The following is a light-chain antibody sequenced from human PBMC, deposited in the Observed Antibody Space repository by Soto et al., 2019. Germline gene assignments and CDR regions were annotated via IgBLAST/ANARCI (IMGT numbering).Light chain of an antibody. CDR3: AAWDDSLNRHV. J-gene: IGLJ1*01. Sequence: QSVLTQPPSASGTPGQRVTISCSGSSSNIGRNTVHWYQQLPGTAPNVLIYTNDKRPSGVPDRFSGSKSGTSASLAISGLQSEDEADYYCAAWDDSLNRHVFGSGTKVTVL. CDR1: SSNIGRNT. V-gene: IGLV1-44*01. CDR2: TND.